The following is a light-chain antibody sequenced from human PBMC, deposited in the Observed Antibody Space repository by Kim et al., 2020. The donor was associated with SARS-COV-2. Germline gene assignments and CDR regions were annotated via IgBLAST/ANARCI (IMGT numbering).Light chain of an antibody. Sequence: GQSVTISCTGTSSDVGGYNSVSWFQHHPGKAPQLMIYDVNNRPSGVPDRFSGSKSGNTASLTISGLQAEDESDYYCSSYAGSSTWVFGGGTKLTVL. CDR2: DVN. CDR1: SSDVGGYNS. J-gene: IGLJ3*02. CDR3: SSYAGSSTWV. V-gene: IGLV2-11*01.